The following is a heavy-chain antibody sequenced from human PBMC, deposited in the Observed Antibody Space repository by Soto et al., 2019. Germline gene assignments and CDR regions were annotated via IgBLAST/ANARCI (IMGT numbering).Heavy chain of an antibody. CDR2: ISWNSGSI. D-gene: IGHD5-18*01. CDR1: GFTFDAYA. J-gene: IGHJ3*02. V-gene: IGHV3-9*01. CDR3: AKDRPLQLWLGDFDI. Sequence: SLRLSCAASGFTFDAYAMHWVRQAPWKGLEWVSCISWNSGSIGYADSVKGRFTISRDNAKNSLYLQMNSLRAEDTAVYYCAKDRPLQLWLGDFDIWGQGTMVTVSS.